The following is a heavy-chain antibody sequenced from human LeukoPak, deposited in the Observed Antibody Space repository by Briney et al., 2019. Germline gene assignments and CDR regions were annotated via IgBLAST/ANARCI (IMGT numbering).Heavy chain of an antibody. CDR3: ARDAPGYCSSTSCHGDYGMDV. CDR2: IIPILGIA. V-gene: IGHV1-69*04. Sequence: GASVKVSCKASGGTFSSYAISWVRQAPGQGLEWMGRIIPILGIANYAQKFQGRVTITADKSTSTAYMELSSLRSEDTAVYYCARDAPGYCSSTSCHGDYGMDVWGQGTTVTVSS. J-gene: IGHJ6*02. D-gene: IGHD2-2*03. CDR1: GGTFSSYA.